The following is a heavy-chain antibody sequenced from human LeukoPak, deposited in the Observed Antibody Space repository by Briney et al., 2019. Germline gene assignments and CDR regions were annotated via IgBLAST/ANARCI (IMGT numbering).Heavy chain of an antibody. V-gene: IGHV5-51*01. D-gene: IGHD6-19*01. J-gene: IGHJ4*02. CDR3: ARAGGQWVPVY. CDR1: GYSFTSYW. Sequence: GESLKISCEASGYSFTSYWIGWVRQMPGKGLEWMGIINPGDSDTRYSPSFQGQVTVSADKSISTVYLQWSSLKASDTAMYYYARAGGQWVPVYWGQGTLVTVSS. CDR2: INPGDSDT.